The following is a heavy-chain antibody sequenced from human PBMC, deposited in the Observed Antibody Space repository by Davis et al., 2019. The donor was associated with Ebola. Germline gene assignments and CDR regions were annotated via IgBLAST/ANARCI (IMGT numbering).Heavy chain of an antibody. D-gene: IGHD1-26*01. V-gene: IGHV3-30*09. Sequence: GESLKISCAASGFSFSSYVLHWVRQAPGRGLEWVAVISYDGSNKYYADSVKGRFAISRDNSKNTLYLQMNSLRAEDSAIYYCAKLYSESHLACFDCWGPGSLVTVSS. CDR1: GFSFSSYV. CDR2: ISYDGSNK. J-gene: IGHJ4*02. CDR3: AKLYSESHLACFDC.